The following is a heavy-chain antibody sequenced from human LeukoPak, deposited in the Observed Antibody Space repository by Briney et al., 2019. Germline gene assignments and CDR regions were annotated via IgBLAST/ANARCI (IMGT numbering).Heavy chain of an antibody. CDR2: ISSSGSTI. Sequence: GGSLRLSCAASGFTFSSYEMNWVRQAPGKGLEWVSYISSSGSTIYYADSVKGRFTISRDNAKNSLYLQMNSLRAEDTAVYCCARDISGSYDRGAFDIWGQGTMVTVSS. D-gene: IGHD1-26*01. J-gene: IGHJ3*02. CDR3: ARDISGSYDRGAFDI. CDR1: GFTFSSYE. V-gene: IGHV3-48*03.